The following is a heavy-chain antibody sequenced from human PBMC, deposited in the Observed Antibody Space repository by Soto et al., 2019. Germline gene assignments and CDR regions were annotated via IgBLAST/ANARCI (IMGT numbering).Heavy chain of an antibody. D-gene: IGHD2-21*02. CDR3: AADPYCGGDCYFDY. CDR2: IVVASGNT. J-gene: IGHJ4*02. CDR1: GFTFFTSA. Sequence: SVKVSCKASGFTFFTSAVQWVRQARGQRLEWIGWIVVASGNTNYAQQFQERVTITRDMSTNTAYMELSSLRSEDTAVYYCAADPYCGGDCYFDYWGQGIMVTSPQ. V-gene: IGHV1-58*01.